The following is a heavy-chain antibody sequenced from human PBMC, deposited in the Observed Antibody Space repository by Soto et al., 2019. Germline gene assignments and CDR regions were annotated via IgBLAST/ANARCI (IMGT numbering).Heavy chain of an antibody. CDR2: INPSGGST. Sequence: ASVKVSCKASGYSFTSYYMYWVRQAPGQGLEWMGVINPSGGSTSYAQKFQGRVTMTRDTSTSTVYMELSSLRSEDTAVYYCATRYTSGYSHPFDYWGQGTLVTVSS. CDR3: ATRYTSGYSHPFDY. J-gene: IGHJ4*02. D-gene: IGHD3-22*01. V-gene: IGHV1-46*01. CDR1: GYSFTSYY.